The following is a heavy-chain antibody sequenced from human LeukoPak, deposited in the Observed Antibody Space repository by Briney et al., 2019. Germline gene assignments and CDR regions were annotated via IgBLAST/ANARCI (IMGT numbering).Heavy chain of an antibody. J-gene: IGHJ3*02. CDR1: GFTLSSYS. CDR3: ASFPPYMVRTDAFDI. CDR2: ISRSSAYI. D-gene: IGHD3-10*01. Sequence: GGSLRLSCAASGFTLSSYSMNWVRQAPGRGLEWVSSISRSSAYIYYADSVKGRFTISRDNAKNSLYLQMNSLRAEDTAVYYCASFPPYMVRTDAFDIWGQGTMVTVSS. V-gene: IGHV3-21*01.